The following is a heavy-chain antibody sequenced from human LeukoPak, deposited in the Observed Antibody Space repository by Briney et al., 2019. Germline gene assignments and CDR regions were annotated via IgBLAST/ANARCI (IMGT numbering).Heavy chain of an antibody. Sequence: GPTLVKPPQTLTLTCTFSGFSLRTSGVGVGWIRQPPGKAPEWLPVIYWNDKKRYSPAVKSRLTITKDTSKNQGVLTMTNMDPVDRATYYCAHRPPYGSGSYYYYAYWGQGTLVTVSS. J-gene: IGHJ4*02. CDR2: IYWNDKK. D-gene: IGHD3-10*01. CDR3: AHRPPYGSGSYYYYAY. CDR1: GFSLRTSGVG. V-gene: IGHV2-5*01.